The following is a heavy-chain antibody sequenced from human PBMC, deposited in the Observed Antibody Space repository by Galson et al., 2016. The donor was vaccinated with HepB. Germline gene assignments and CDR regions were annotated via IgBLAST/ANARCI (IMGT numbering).Heavy chain of an antibody. V-gene: IGHV4-34*01. J-gene: IGHJ5*02. CDR2: INQSGRT. CDR1: GGSFSGFF. D-gene: IGHD3-10*01. Sequence: SETLSLTCAVYGGSFSGFFWSWVRQPPGKGLEWIGEINQSGRTSYKSSPKSRVTLSVDTSKNQFSLTLISLTAADTAIYYCARGRSTAYAPGGYQRGLSRIGGHWFDPWGQGTLVTVSS. CDR3: ARGRSTAYAPGGYQRGLSRIGGHWFDP.